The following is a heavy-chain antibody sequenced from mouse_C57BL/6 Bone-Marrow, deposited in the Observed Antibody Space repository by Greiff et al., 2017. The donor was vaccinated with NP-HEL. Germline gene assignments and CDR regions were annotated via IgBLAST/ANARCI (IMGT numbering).Heavy chain of an antibody. Sequence: DVQLVESGAELVRPGASVKLSCTASGFNFKDDYMHWVKQRPEQGLEWIGWIDPENGDTEYASKFQGKATITADTSSNTAYLQLSSLTSEDTAVYYCTLITAVVAFDDWGQGTTLTVSS. J-gene: IGHJ2*01. D-gene: IGHD1-1*01. CDR1: GFNFKDDY. CDR2: IDPENGDT. CDR3: TLITAVVAFDD. V-gene: IGHV14-4*01.